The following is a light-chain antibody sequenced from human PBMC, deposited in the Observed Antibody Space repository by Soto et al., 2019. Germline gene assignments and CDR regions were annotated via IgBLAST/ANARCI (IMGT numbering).Light chain of an antibody. CDR3: QQYNSYSPLT. Sequence: DIQMTQSPSTLSPSVAEIFSFTCRASQSISTWLAWYQQKPGKAPKLLIYKASGLESGVPSRFSGSGSGTDFTLTISSLQPDDFATYYCQQYNSYSPLTFGGGTKVDI. CDR1: QSISTW. V-gene: IGKV1-5*03. CDR2: KAS. J-gene: IGKJ4*01.